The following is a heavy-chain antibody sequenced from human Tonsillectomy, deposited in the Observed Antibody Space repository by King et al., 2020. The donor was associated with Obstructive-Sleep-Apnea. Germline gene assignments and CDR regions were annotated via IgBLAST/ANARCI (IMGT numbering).Heavy chain of an antibody. V-gene: IGHV4-59*08. D-gene: IGHD4-23*01. Sequence: QLQESGPGLVKPSETLSLTCSVSGGSIRSYYWSWIRQPPGKGLEWIGYIYYSGSTNYNPSLKSRVTISVDTSKNQFSLKLSSVTAADTAEYYCARSYGGGSYYYYGMDVWGQGTTVTVSS. CDR3: ARSYGGGSYYYYGMDV. CDR2: IYYSGST. J-gene: IGHJ6*02. CDR1: GGSIRSYY.